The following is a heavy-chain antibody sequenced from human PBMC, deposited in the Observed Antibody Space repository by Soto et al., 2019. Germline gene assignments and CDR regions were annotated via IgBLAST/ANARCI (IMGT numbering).Heavy chain of an antibody. V-gene: IGHV1-46*01. CDR2: INPSGGST. D-gene: IGHD2-21*02. J-gene: IGHJ4*02. Sequence: QVQLMQSGAEVKKPGASVTISCKTSGYTFTSYYIHWVRQAPRQGLEWMAIINPSGGSTNYAQKFQGRITVTRETATSTVNMELSSLSSEDTAVYYCAGDLTAADYWGQGTLVTVSS. CDR3: AGDLTAADY. CDR1: GYTFTSYY.